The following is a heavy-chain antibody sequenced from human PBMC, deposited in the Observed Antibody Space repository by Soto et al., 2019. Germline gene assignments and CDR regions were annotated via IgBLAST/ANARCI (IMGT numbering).Heavy chain of an antibody. Sequence: PGGSLRLSCAASGFTFSSYGMHWVRQAPGKGLEWVSAISGSGGSTYYADSVKGRFTISRDNSKNTLYLQMNSLRAEDTAVYYCANWRYGSGSYYFDYWGQGTLVTVSS. D-gene: IGHD3-10*01. J-gene: IGHJ4*02. CDR3: ANWRYGSGSYYFDY. CDR1: GFTFSSYG. CDR2: ISGSGGST. V-gene: IGHV3-23*01.